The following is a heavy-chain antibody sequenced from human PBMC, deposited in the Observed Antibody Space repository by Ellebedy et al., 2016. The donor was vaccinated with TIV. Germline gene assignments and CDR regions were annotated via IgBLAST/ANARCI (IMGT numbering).Heavy chain of an antibody. Sequence: SETLSLTXAVSGGSFSGYYWSWIRQPPGKGLEWIGEINHSGSTNYNPSLKSRVTISVDTSKNQFSLKLSSVTAADTAVYYCARGRVTTYYYDSSGYYNFYYYGMDVWGQGTTVTVSS. V-gene: IGHV4-34*01. CDR2: INHSGST. CDR1: GGSFSGYY. CDR3: ARGRVTTYYYDSSGYYNFYYYGMDV. J-gene: IGHJ6*02. D-gene: IGHD3-22*01.